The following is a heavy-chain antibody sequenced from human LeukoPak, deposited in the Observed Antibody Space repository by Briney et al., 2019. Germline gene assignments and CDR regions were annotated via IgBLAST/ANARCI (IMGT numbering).Heavy chain of an antibody. J-gene: IGHJ4*02. D-gene: IGHD6-13*01. CDR3: ARLTYSSSWYYFDY. Sequence: GGSLRLSCAASGFTVSSNYMSWVRQAPGKGLEWVSLIYSDDSTYYADSVKGRFTISRGNSKNTLYLQMNSLRAEDTAVYYCARLTYSSSWYYFDYWGQGTLVTVSS. V-gene: IGHV3-53*01. CDR1: GFTVSSNY. CDR2: IYSDDST.